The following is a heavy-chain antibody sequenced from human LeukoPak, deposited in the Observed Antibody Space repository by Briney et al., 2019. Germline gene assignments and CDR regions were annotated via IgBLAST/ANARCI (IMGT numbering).Heavy chain of an antibody. J-gene: IGHJ1*01. CDR2: INPSGGST. CDR1: GYTFTSYY. V-gene: IGHV1-46*01. Sequence: ASVKVSCKASGYTFTSYYMHWVRQAPGQGLEWMGIINPSGGSTSYAQKFQGRVTMTRDTSTSTVYKELSSLRSEDTAVYYCATGAPPAEYFQHWGQGTLVTVSS. CDR3: ATGAPPAEYFQH. D-gene: IGHD1-14*01.